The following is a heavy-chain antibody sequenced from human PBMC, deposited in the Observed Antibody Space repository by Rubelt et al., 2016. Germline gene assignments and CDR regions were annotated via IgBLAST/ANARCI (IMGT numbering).Heavy chain of an antibody. D-gene: IGHD3-16*01. CDR2: INPNSGGT. CDR1: GYTFTGYY. V-gene: IGHV1-2*06. Sequence: QVQLVQSGAEVKKPGASVKVSCKASGYTFTGYYMHWVRQAPGQGLEWMGRINPNSGGTNYARKFQGRVTMTRDTSIRTAYMELSRLGSDDTAVYYCAREGDYYYGMDVWGQGTTVTVSS. J-gene: IGHJ6*02. CDR3: AREGDYYYGMDV.